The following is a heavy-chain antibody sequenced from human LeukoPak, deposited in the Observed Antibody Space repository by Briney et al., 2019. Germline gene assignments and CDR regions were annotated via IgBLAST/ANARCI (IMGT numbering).Heavy chain of an antibody. CDR2: IIPIFGTA. CDR1: GGTFSSYA. V-gene: IGHV1-69*13. J-gene: IGHJ6*02. Sequence: SVKVSCKASGGTFSSYAISWVRQAPGQGLEWMGGIIPIFGTANYAQKFQGRVTITADESTSTAYMELSSQRSEDTAVYYCARVEWVRPARDYYYGMDVWGQGTTVTVSS. D-gene: IGHD1-26*01. CDR3: ARVEWVRPARDYYYGMDV.